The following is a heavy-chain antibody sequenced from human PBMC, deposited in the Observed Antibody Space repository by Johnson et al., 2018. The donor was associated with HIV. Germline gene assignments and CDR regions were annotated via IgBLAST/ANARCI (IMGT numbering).Heavy chain of an antibody. V-gene: IGHV3-33*03. D-gene: IGHD3-22*01. J-gene: IGHJ3*02. Sequence: QVQLVESGGGVVQPGRSLRLSCAASGFTFSSFGMHWVLQAPGKGLEWVAVIWYAGTNKYYADSLKGRFTTSRDNAKNSLYLQMNSLRAEDTALYYCANYYDSSGYLNPDAFDIWGQGTMVTVSS. CDR3: ANYYDSSGYLNPDAFDI. CDR2: IWYAGTNK. CDR1: GFTFSSFG.